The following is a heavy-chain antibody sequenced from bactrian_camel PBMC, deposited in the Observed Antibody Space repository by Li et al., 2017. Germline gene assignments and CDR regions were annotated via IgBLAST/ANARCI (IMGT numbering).Heavy chain of an antibody. Sequence: VQLVESGGGSVQAGGSLKISCAVSGYNSNVNCMGWVRQAPGKGREGVAALYRGGTTTYYADSVKGRFTISQADAKNTVYLQMNSLKPEDTAMYCCKIDCEWGGAVTRFWGQGTQVTVS. J-gene: IGHJ4*01. CDR1: GYNSNVNC. V-gene: IGHV3S40*01. D-gene: IGHD5*01. CDR3: KIDCEWGGAVTRF. CDR2: LYRGGTTT.